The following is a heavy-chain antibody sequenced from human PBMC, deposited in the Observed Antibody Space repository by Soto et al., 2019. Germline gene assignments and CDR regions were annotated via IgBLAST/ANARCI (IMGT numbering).Heavy chain of an antibody. D-gene: IGHD6-19*01. CDR3: ARRGSSGWFYYYYYYMDV. V-gene: IGHV1-8*01. CDR2: MNTNSGNT. J-gene: IGHJ6*03. Sequence: GASVKVSCKASGYTFTSYDINWVRQATGQGNEWMGWMNTNSGNTGYAQKFQGRVTMTRNTSISTAYMELSSLRSEDTAVYYCARRGSSGWFYYYYYYMDVWGKGTTVTVSS. CDR1: GYTFTSYD.